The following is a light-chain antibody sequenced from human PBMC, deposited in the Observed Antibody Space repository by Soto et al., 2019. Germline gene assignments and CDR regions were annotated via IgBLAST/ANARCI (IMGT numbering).Light chain of an antibody. J-gene: IGKJ3*01. Sequence: EIVLTQSPGTVSLSPGERATLSCRASQSVSSSYLAWYQQKPGQAPRLLIYGASSRATGIPDRFSGSGSGTDFTLTISRLEPEDFAVYYCQQYGSSPLFGPGTKVDIK. CDR1: QSVSSSY. CDR3: QQYGSSPL. V-gene: IGKV3-20*01. CDR2: GAS.